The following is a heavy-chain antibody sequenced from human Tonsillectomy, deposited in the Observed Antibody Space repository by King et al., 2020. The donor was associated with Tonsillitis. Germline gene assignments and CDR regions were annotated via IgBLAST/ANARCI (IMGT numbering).Heavy chain of an antibody. D-gene: IGHD2-21*01. Sequence: VQLVESGGGLVQPGGSLRLSCAASGFTFSRFDMHWVRQVPGKGLEWVSTIGTVDDTYYRDSVKGRFTISREDARNSLYLQMNNLRAGDTAVYYCAREPMIASFFDALDIWGQGTLVTVSS. CDR3: AREPMIASFFDALDI. V-gene: IGHV3-13*01. CDR1: GFTFSRFD. CDR2: IGTVDDT. J-gene: IGHJ3*02.